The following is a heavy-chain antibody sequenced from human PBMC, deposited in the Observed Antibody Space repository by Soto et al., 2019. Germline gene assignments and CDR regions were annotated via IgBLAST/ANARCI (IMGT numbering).Heavy chain of an antibody. Sequence: GSLRLSCAASGFKVSDYYMSWIRQAPGKGLEWLSYSSNSGTYTRYADSVKGRFSISRDNAKNSLFLQINSLRGEDSATYYCARSGDNYNALDYWGQGTPVTVSS. CDR1: GFKVSDYY. CDR2: SSNSGTYT. CDR3: ARSGDNYNALDY. D-gene: IGHD3-10*01. V-gene: IGHV3-11*06. J-gene: IGHJ4*02.